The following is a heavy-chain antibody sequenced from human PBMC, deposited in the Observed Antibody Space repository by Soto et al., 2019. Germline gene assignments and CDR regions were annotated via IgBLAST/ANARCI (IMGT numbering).Heavy chain of an antibody. CDR2: ISSGSSRI. Sequence: EVQLVESGGGLVQPGGSLRLSCAASGFTFSSYDMNWVRQAPGKGLEWVSYISSGSSRIFYADSVKGRFTISRDNAKNSRYLQMNSLRDEDTGVYYCARVIYGGWSTIKDYYYYAMDVWGQGTTVTVSS. J-gene: IGHJ6*02. CDR1: GFTFSSYD. CDR3: ARVIYGGWSTIKDYYYYAMDV. V-gene: IGHV3-48*02. D-gene: IGHD5-12*01.